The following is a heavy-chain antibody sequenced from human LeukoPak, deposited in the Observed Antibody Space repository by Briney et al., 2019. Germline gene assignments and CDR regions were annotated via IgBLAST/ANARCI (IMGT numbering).Heavy chain of an antibody. CDR2: ISSSSSYI. D-gene: IGHD1-7*01. Sequence: GGSLRLSCAASGFTFSSYSMNWVRQAPGKGLEGVSSISSSSSYIYYADSVRGRFNISRDNAKNSLYLQMNSLRAEDTAVYYCARGLTGTTADYWGQGTLVTVSS. CDR1: GFTFSSYS. V-gene: IGHV3-21*01. CDR3: ARGLTGTTADY. J-gene: IGHJ4*02.